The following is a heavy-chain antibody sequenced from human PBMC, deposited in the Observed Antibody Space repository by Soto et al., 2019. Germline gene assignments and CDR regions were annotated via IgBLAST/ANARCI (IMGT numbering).Heavy chain of an antibody. CDR2: ISGSGGST. Sequence: GSLRLSCAASGFTFSSYAMSWVRQAPGKGLEWVSAISGSGGSTYYADSVKGRFTISRDNSKNTLYLQMNSLRAEDTAVYYCAKAIYDYIWGSYRQTNNWFDPWGQGTLVTVSS. V-gene: IGHV3-23*01. CDR1: GFTFSSYA. J-gene: IGHJ5*02. CDR3: AKAIYDYIWGSYRQTNNWFDP. D-gene: IGHD3-16*02.